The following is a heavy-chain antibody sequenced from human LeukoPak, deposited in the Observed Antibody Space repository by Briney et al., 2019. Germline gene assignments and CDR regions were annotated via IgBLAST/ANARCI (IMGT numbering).Heavy chain of an antibody. V-gene: IGHV1-69*04. CDR2: IMPIFGIA. CDR3: ARDRGCSGGSCYSTGNYFDY. J-gene: IGHJ4*02. CDR1: EGTFSSYA. Sequence: ASVKVSCKASEGTFSSYAISWVRQAPGQGLEWMGRIMPIFGIANYAQKFQGRVTITADKSTSTAYMELSSLRSEDTAVYYCARDRGCSGGSCYSTGNYFDYWGQGTLVTVTS. D-gene: IGHD2-15*01.